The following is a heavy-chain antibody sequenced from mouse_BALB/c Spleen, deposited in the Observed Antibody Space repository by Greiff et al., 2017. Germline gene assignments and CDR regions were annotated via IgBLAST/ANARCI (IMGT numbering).Heavy chain of an antibody. V-gene: IGHV5-6*02. CDR1: GFTFSSYG. CDR3: ARPPITTVVATPFAY. CDR2: LSSGGSYT. D-gene: IGHD1-1*01. Sequence: DVKLVESGGDLVKPGGSLKLSCAASGFTFSSYGMSWVRQTPDKRLEWVATLSSGGSYTYYPDSVKGRFTISRDNAKNTLYLQMSSLKSEDTAMYYCARPPITTVVATPFAYWGQGTLVTVSA. J-gene: IGHJ3*01.